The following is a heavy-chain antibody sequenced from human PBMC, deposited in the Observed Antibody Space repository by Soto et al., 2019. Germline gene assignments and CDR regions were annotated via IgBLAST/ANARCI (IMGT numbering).Heavy chain of an antibody. CDR2: IYYSGST. Sequence: PSETLSLTCTVSGGSISSYYWSWIRQPPGKGLEWIGYIYYSGSTNYNPSLKSRVTISVDTSKNQFSLKLSSVTAADTAVYYCARMVKGYSSSWYGPLPYYYYYGMDVWGQGTTVTVSS. D-gene: IGHD6-13*01. CDR3: ARMVKGYSSSWYGPLPYYYYYGMDV. CDR1: GGSISSYY. V-gene: IGHV4-59*01. J-gene: IGHJ6*02.